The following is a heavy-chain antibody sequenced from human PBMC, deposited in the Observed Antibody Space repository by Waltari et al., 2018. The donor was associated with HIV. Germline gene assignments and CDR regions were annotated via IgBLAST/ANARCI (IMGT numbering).Heavy chain of an antibody. J-gene: IGHJ6*02. CDR1: GFTFSSYS. CDR2: ISSSSSTI. V-gene: IGHV3-48*01. D-gene: IGHD2-15*01. Sequence: QPGGSLRLSCAASGFTFSSYSMNWVRQAPGKGLEWVSYISSSSSTIYYADSVKGRFTISRDNAKNSLYLQMNNLRAEDTAVYYCARQGAIYCSGGSCYSGYYYYGMDVWGQGTTVTVSS. CDR3: ARQGAIYCSGGSCYSGYYYYGMDV.